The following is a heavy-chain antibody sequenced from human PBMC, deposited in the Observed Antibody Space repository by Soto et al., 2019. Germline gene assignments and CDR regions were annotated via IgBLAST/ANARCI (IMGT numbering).Heavy chain of an antibody. J-gene: IGHJ6*02. CDR2: IYYNGST. V-gene: IGHV4-31*03. D-gene: IGHD2-21*01. CDR1: GGSISSGGYY. Sequence: QVQLQESGPGLVKPSQTLSLTCTVSGGSISSGGYYWSWIRQHPGKGLEWIGYIYYNGSTYYNPSLKSRVTISVDTSKNQFSLKLSSVTAADTAVYYCHINHFAYGMDVWGQGTTVTVSS. CDR3: HINHFAYGMDV.